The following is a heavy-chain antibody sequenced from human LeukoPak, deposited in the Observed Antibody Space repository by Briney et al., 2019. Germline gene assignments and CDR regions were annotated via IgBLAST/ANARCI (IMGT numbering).Heavy chain of an antibody. V-gene: IGHV3-33*01. CDR1: GFTFSSYG. CDR3: ARDRQLVLDY. D-gene: IGHD6-6*01. Sequence: GGSLRLFCAASGFTFSSYGMHGVRQAPGKGLEGVAVIWYDGSNKYYADSVKGRFTISRDNSKNTLYLQMNSLRAEDTAVYYCARDRQLVLDYWGQGTLVTVSS. J-gene: IGHJ4*02. CDR2: IWYDGSNK.